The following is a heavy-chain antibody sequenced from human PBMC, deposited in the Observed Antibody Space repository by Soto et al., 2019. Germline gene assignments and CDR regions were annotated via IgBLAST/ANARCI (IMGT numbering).Heavy chain of an antibody. Sequence: QVQLQESGPGLVKPSETLSLTCTVSGDSISSYYWSWIRKPPGKGLEWIGYIYYSGSTNYNPSLKGRVTISVDTSKNQFSLKLSSVTAADTAVYYCAIITAVAGYWGQGTLVTVSS. V-gene: IGHV4-59*01. CDR1: GDSISSYY. D-gene: IGHD2-15*01. J-gene: IGHJ4*02. CDR3: AIITAVAGY. CDR2: IYYSGST.